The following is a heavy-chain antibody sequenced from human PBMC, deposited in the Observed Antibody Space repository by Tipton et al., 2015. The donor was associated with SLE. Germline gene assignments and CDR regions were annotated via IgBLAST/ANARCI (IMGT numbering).Heavy chain of an antibody. Sequence: SLRLSCSASGFTFSSYAMHWVRQAPGKGLEYVSAISSNGGSTYYADSVKGRFTISRDNSKNTLYLQMGSLRAEDMAVYYCARGPLGVVVVAASLDYWGQGTLVTVSS. D-gene: IGHD2-15*01. CDR2: ISSNGGST. CDR3: ARGPLGVVVVAASLDY. CDR1: GFTFSSYA. V-gene: IGHV3-64*02. J-gene: IGHJ4*02.